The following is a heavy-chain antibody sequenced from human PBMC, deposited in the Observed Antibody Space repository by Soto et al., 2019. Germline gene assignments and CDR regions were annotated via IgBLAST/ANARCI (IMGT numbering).Heavy chain of an antibody. CDR2: FYNSGST. Sequence: TLSLTCPVSGCSISSNYWSWIRQPPGKGLEWIGYFYNSGSTNYNPSLKSQVTISVDTSKNQFSLKLTSVTAADTAVYYCARGSSWYDVDWFDPWGPGTLVTVS. J-gene: IGHJ5*02. D-gene: IGHD6-13*01. CDR1: GCSISSNY. V-gene: IGHV4-59*01. CDR3: ARGSSWYDVDWFDP.